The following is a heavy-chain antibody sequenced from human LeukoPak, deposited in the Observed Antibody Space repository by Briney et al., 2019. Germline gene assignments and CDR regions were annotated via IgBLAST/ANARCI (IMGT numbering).Heavy chain of an antibody. CDR3: ARRIVVTRGFDY. CDR2: IYYSGST. D-gene: IGHD4-23*01. V-gene: IGHV4-39*01. Sequence: PXETLSLTCTVSGGSISSSSYYWGWIRQPPGKGLEWIGSIYYSGSTYCNPSLKSRVTISVDTSKNQFSLKLSSVTAADTAVYYCARRIVVTRGFDYWGQGTLVTVSS. CDR1: GGSISSSSYY. J-gene: IGHJ4*02.